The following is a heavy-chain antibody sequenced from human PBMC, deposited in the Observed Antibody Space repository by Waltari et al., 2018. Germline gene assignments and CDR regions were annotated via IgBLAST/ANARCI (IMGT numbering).Heavy chain of an antibody. CDR2: INPGDSDT. CDR1: GYSFTNYW. CDR3: ARQYTSSSHVDL. D-gene: IGHD6-6*01. Sequence: EVQLVQSGAEVKKPGDSLKMSCGGSGYSFTNYWIGWVRQMPGKGLEWMGIINPGDSDTKYSPSFQGHVTISADKSIRTVYLQWSSLKAADTAIYYCARQYTSSSHVDLWGQGTLVTVSS. V-gene: IGHV5-51*01. J-gene: IGHJ5*02.